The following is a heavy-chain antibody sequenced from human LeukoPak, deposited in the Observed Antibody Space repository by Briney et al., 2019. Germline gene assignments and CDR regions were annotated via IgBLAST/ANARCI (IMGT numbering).Heavy chain of an antibody. D-gene: IGHD2-15*01. V-gene: IGHV3-53*01. CDR1: GFTVSSNY. CDR3: ARVWRYCSGGSCFFRDY. Sequence: GGSLRLSCAASGFTVSSNYMSWVRQAPGKGLEWVSVIYSGGSTYYADSVKGRFTISRDNSKNTLYLQMNSLRAEDTAVYYCARVWRYCSGGSCFFRDYWGQGTLVTVSS. CDR2: IYSGGST. J-gene: IGHJ4*02.